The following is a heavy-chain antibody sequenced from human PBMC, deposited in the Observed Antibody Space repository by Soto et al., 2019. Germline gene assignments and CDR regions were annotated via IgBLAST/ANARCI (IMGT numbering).Heavy chain of an antibody. D-gene: IGHD1-7*01. J-gene: IGHJ6*02. CDR3: DKDHITGTGWHNSSYGMHV. CDR2: IYFSGST. CDR1: GDSVSSGFYY. Sequence: QVQLQESGPGLVKPSEPLSLTCTVSGDSVSSGFYYLNWIRQPPGKGLEWLGYIYFSGSTNYNPSHKCLLTISLVTSKNQFLLRMNYVTDEDTAVYYCDKDHITGTGWHNSSYGMHVCGQGTTVTVS. V-gene: IGHV4-61*01.